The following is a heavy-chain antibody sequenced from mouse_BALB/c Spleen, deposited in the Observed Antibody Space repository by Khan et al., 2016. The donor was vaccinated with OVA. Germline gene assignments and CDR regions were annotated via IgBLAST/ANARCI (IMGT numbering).Heavy chain of an antibody. Sequence: QVQLQQSGAELAKPGASVKMSCKASGYTFTSYWMHWVKQRPGQGLEWIGYINPSTGYTEYNQKFKDKATLTADKSSSTAYMQLSSLTSEDSALYYCAIYDGYSYFVYWCDCTTLTVSS. CDR3: AIYDGYSYFVY. D-gene: IGHD2-3*01. J-gene: IGHJ2*01. CDR2: INPSTGYT. CDR1: GYTFTSYW. V-gene: IGHV1-7*01.